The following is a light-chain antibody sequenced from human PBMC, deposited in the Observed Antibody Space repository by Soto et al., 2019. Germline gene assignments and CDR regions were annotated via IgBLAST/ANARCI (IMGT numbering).Light chain of an antibody. J-gene: IGKJ5*01. V-gene: IGKV3-20*01. CDR3: QQYCFPPP. CDR2: GAS. Sequence: EIVLTQSPVTLSLSPGERATLSCRASQSVSSSYLAWYQQKPGQAPRLLIYGASTRATGIPDRFSGSGSGTDFTLTISRLEPFYFSVYYCQQYCFPPPFGQGPRLEIK. CDR1: QSVSSSY.